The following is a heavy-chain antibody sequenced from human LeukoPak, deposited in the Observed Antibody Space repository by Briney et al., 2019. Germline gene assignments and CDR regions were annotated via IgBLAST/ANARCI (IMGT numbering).Heavy chain of an antibody. Sequence: GGSLRLSCAASGFTFSSYGMHWVRQAPGKGLEWISYISSTSSTIEYADSVKGRFTISRDNAKNSLYLQMNSLRDEDTAVYYCARSRGNDYWGQGTLVTVSS. V-gene: IGHV3-48*02. J-gene: IGHJ4*02. CDR2: ISSTSSTI. CDR1: GFTFSSYG. CDR3: ARSRGNDY.